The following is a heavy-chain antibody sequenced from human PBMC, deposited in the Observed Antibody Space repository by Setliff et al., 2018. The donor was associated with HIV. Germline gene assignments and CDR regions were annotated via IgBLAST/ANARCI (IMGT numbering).Heavy chain of an antibody. J-gene: IGHJ3*02. CDR2: SSVDSDNT. D-gene: IGHD1-26*01. V-gene: IGHV1-18*01. Sequence: ASVKVSCKASGYTFTSYDVNWVRQAPGQGLEWMGRSSVDSDNTNYAQKLQGRVTMTTDTSTSTAYMELRSLRSDDTAVYYCARDSEWGSYIFWTFDIWGQGTMVTVSS. CDR3: ARDSEWGSYIFWTFDI. CDR1: GYTFTSYD.